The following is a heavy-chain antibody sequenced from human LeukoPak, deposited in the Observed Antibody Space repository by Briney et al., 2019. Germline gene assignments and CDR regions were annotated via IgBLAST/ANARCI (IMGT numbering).Heavy chain of an antibody. CDR2: IYHTGRT. D-gene: IGHD7-27*01. CDR1: GYSISSGFY. Sequence: PSETLSLTCTVSGYSISSGFYWGWIRQPPGKGLEWIGTIYHTGRTYYTPSLKSRVTISLDTSKNQFSLHLTSVSAADTAVYYCAGWGRNWDYFDFWGQGTLVTVTS. V-gene: IGHV4-38-2*02. CDR3: AGWGRNWDYFDF. J-gene: IGHJ4*02.